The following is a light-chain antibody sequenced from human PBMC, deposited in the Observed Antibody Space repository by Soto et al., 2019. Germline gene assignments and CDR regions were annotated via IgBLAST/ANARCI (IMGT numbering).Light chain of an antibody. J-gene: IGKJ1*01. V-gene: IGKV1-5*03. Sequence: DIQMTQSPSTLSASVGDRVTITCRASHSISTWLAWYQQKSGKAPNLLIYQASRLESGVPSRFSGSGSGTEFTLTISSLRPDDFATYYCQQSNSSTWTFGQGPKVDSK. CDR3: QQSNSSTWT. CDR1: HSISTW. CDR2: QAS.